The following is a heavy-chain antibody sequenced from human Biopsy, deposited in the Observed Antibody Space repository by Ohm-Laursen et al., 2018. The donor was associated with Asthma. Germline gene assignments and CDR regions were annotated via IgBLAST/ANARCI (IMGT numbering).Heavy chain of an antibody. D-gene: IGHD6-19*01. J-gene: IGHJ4*02. CDR1: GSTVSRDY. V-gene: IGHV3-53*01. CDR3: ARGDSSGWSHYYFDY. CDR2: IYSGGTS. Sequence: SLRLSCSASGSTVSRDYMFWVRQAPGKGLEWVSVIYSGGTSDTADSVRGRFTISRDFYKNTLYLQMDSLRAEDTAVYYCARGDSSGWSHYYFDYWGQGTLVTVSS.